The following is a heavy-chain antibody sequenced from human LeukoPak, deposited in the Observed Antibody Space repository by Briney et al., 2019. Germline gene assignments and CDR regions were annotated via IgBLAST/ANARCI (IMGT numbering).Heavy chain of an antibody. CDR1: GGSITSYY. Sequence: ETLSLTCSVSGGSITSYYWSCIRQPPGKGLEWIGYIYYSGSTNHNPSLKSRVTMSVDTSTNQVSLKLSSVTAADTAIYFCARGDTVTTFDSWGQGTLVTVSS. V-gene: IGHV4-59*01. D-gene: IGHD4-17*01. CDR2: IYYSGST. J-gene: IGHJ4*02. CDR3: ARGDTVTTFDS.